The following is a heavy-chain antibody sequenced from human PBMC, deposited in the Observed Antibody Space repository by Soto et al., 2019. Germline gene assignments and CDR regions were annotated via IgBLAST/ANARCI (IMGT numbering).Heavy chain of an antibody. CDR3: AKKANGGYYFDY. CDR1: GYSISSSNW. CDR2: IYYSGST. D-gene: IGHD7-27*01. V-gene: IGHV4-28*01. J-gene: IGHJ4*02. Sequence: PSETLSLTCAVSGYSISSSNWWGWIRQPPGKGLEWIGYIYYSGSTYYNPSLKSRVTMSVDTSKNQFSLKLTSVTAVDTAVYYCAKKANGGYYFDYWGQGTMVTVYS.